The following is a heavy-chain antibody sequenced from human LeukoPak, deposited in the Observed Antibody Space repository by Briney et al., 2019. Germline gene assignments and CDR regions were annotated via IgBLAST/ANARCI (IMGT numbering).Heavy chain of an antibody. V-gene: IGHV3-48*03. J-gene: IGHJ4*02. CDR1: GFTFSSYE. D-gene: IGHD5-18*01. CDR2: ISSGGNTI. CDR3: AREGTAMVSFDY. Sequence: GGSLRLSCAASGFTFSSYEMNWGRQAPGRGLEWVSYISSGGNTIYYADSVKGRFTISRDNAKNSLYLQMNSLRAEDTAVYYCAREGTAMVSFDYWGQGTLVTVSS.